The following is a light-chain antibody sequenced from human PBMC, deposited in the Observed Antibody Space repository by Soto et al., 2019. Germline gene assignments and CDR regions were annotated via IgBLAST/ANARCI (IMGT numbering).Light chain of an antibody. J-gene: IGLJ3*02. Sequence: QSVLTQPPSVCGAPGQRVTISCSGSTSNIGNNAVNWYQQLPGKAPRALSYYDDPLPTGVSKRCSGSKSGTSASLAISGLQSDDEADYYCASWDHTLSGVVFGGGTKLTLL. V-gene: IGLV1-36*01. CDR2: YDD. CDR1: TSNIGNNA. CDR3: ASWDHTLSGVV.